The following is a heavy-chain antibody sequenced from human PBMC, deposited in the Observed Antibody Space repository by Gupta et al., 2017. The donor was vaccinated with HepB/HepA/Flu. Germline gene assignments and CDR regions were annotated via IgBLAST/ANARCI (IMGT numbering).Heavy chain of an antibody. CDR2: INPNGGGT. J-gene: IGHJ4*02. CDR1: GYTFTGYY. D-gene: IGHD3-9*01. CDR3: ARDGGGYFDWPPSRYFDY. Sequence: QVQLVQSGAEVKKPGASVKVSCKASGYTFTGYYMHWVRQAPGQGLEWMGWINPNGGGTNYAQKFQGRVTMTRDTSISTAYMELSRLRSDDTAVYYCARDGGGYFDWPPSRYFDYWGQGTLVTVSS. V-gene: IGHV1-2*02.